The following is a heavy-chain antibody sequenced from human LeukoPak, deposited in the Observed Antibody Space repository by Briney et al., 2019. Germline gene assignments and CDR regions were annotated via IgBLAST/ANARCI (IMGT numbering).Heavy chain of an antibody. CDR2: VKHDGSEK. CDR3: ARAVPVYAGRYRGGMDV. Sequence: PGGSLRLSCAASGFTFINYWMTWVRQGPGRGLEWVANVKHDGSEKNYVGSVKGRFTISRDNAKNSLYLQMNSLRAEDTGVYYCARAVPVYAGRYRGGMDVWGQGTTVTVSS. D-gene: IGHD5/OR15-5a*01. J-gene: IGHJ6*02. CDR1: GFTFINYW. V-gene: IGHV3-7*01.